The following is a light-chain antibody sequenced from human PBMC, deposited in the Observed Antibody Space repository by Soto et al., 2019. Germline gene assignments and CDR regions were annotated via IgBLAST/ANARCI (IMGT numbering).Light chain of an antibody. CDR3: SSYGGFNNVI. J-gene: IGLJ2*01. Sequence: QSDLTQPASVSGSPGQSITISCTGTSSDVGGYNYVSWYQHHPGTAPKLIIYEVTKRPSGVPDRFSGSKSGNTASLTVSGLQADDEADYYCSSYGGFNNVIFGGGTKLTVL. CDR2: EVT. V-gene: IGLV2-8*01. CDR1: SSDVGGYNY.